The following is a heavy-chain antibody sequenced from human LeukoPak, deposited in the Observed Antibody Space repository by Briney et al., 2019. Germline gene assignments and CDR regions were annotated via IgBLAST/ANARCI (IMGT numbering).Heavy chain of an antibody. D-gene: IGHD3-3*01. CDR2: INHSGST. CDR3: ARSGSYYDFWSGSVSNYYYYMDV. J-gene: IGHJ6*03. CDR1: GGSFSGYY. V-gene: IGHV4-34*01. Sequence: PSETLSLTCAVYGGSFSGYYWSWIRQPPGKGLEWIGEINHSGSTNYNPSLKSRVTISVDTSKNQFPLKLSSVTAADTAVYYCARSGSYYDFWSGSVSNYYYYMDVWGKGTTVTVSS.